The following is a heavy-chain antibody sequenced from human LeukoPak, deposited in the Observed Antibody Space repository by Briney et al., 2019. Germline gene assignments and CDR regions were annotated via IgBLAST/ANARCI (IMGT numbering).Heavy chain of an antibody. CDR3: ARLDYYDSSGAFDI. Sequence: SETLSLTSAVYGGSFSGYYWSWIRQPPGKGLEWIGEINHSGSTNYNPSLKSRVTISVDTSKNQFSLKLSSVTAADTAVYYCARLDYYDSSGAFDIWGQGTMVTVSS. V-gene: IGHV4-34*01. D-gene: IGHD3-22*01. J-gene: IGHJ3*02. CDR2: INHSGST. CDR1: GGSFSGYY.